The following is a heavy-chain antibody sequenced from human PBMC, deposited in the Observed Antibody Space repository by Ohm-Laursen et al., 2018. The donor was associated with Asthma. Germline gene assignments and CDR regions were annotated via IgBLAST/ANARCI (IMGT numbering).Heavy chain of an antibody. V-gene: IGHV4-31*02. CDR3: ARGPDSKIFHFGY. D-gene: IGHD4-11*01. CDR1: GGSISSSGYY. Sequence: PSDTLSLTWTVSGGSISSSGYYWSWIRQHPGKGLEWIGYIYYSGSTYYNPSLKSRVTISVDTSKNQFSLKLSSVTAADTAVYYCARGPDSKIFHFGYWGQGTLVTVSS. CDR2: IYYSGST. J-gene: IGHJ4*02.